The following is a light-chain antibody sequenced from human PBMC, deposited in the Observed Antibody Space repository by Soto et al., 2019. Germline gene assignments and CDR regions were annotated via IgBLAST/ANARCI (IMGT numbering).Light chain of an antibody. CDR2: DAS. CDR1: QRVGGW. V-gene: IGKV1-5*01. J-gene: IGKJ1*01. CDR3: QQYETFSGT. Sequence: DIQMTQSPSTLSASLGDTVTVTCRASQRVGGWLSWYQQKPGEAPKLLIYDASALPRGVPSRFSGSGSGTKFTLTIASLQPDDFATYYCQQYETFSGTFGPGTKVDIK.